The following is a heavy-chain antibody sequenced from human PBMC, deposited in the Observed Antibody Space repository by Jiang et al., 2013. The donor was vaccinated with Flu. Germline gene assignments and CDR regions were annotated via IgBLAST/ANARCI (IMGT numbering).Heavy chain of an antibody. V-gene: IGHV4-39*01. J-gene: IGHJ4*02. Sequence: LKPSETLSLTCTVSGGSISSSSYYWGWIRQPPGKGLEWIGSIYYSGSTYYNPSLKSRVTISVDTSKNQFSLKLSSVTAADTAVYYCARHLWFGEFQRHRFDYWGQGTLVTVSS. CDR1: GGSISSSSYY. CDR3: ARHLWFGEFQRHRFDY. CDR2: IYYSGST. D-gene: IGHD3-10*01.